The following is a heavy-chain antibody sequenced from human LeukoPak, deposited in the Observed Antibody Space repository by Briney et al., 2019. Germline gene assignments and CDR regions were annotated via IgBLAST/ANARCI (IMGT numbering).Heavy chain of an antibody. V-gene: IGHV4-59*08. CDR1: GGSISSYY. Sequence: SETLSLTCTVSGGSISSYYWIWIRQPPGKGLEWIGYISYSGSTNYNPSLKSRVTMSVDTSKNQISLRLNSVTAADTAVYYCARLIPSSYYFDYWGQGTLVTVSS. CDR3: ARLIPSSYYFDY. D-gene: IGHD3-16*02. CDR2: ISYSGST. J-gene: IGHJ4*02.